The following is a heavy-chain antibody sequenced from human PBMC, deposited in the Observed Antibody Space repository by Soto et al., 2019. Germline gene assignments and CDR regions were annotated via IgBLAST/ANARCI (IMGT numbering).Heavy chain of an antibody. Sequence: EVQLVESGGGLVQPGGSLRLSCAASGVTVSSNYMSWVRQAPGKGLEWVSVIYSGGSTYYADSVKGRFTISRDNSKNTLYLQMNSLTAEDTGVYYCAKHGYNYGGGYFDYWGQGTLVTVSS. V-gene: IGHV3-66*04. J-gene: IGHJ4*02. CDR3: AKHGYNYGGGYFDY. CDR1: GVTVSSNY. CDR2: IYSGGST. D-gene: IGHD5-18*01.